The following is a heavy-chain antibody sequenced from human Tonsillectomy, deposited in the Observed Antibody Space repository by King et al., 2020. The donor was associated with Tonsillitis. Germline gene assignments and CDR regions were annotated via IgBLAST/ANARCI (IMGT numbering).Heavy chain of an antibody. CDR3: AKVKGSCWPEWYFDL. V-gene: IGHV3-30*18. Sequence: QLVQSGGGVVQPGRSLRLSCAASGFTFTNYGMHWVRQAPGKGLEWVAVISFDGSNKYYADSVQGRFTISRDNSKNTLFLQMNNLRAEDTAVYYCAKVKGSCWPEWYFDLWGRGTLVTVS. CDR1: GFTFTNYG. D-gene: IGHD6-19*01. CDR2: ISFDGSNK. J-gene: IGHJ2*01.